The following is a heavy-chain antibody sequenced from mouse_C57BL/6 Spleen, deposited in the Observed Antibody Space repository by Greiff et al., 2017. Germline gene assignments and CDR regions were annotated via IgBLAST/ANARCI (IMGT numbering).Heavy chain of an antibody. J-gene: IGHJ2*01. CDR3: AREAPNYYGSSYDYFDY. Sequence: VQLVESGAELVKPGASVKISCKASGYAFSSYWMNWVKQRPGKGLEWIGQIYPGDGDTNYNGKFKGKATLTADKSSSTAYMQLSSLTSEDSAVYFCAREAPNYYGSSYDYFDYWGQGTTLTVSS. V-gene: IGHV1-80*01. CDR1: GYAFSSYW. D-gene: IGHD1-1*01. CDR2: IYPGDGDT.